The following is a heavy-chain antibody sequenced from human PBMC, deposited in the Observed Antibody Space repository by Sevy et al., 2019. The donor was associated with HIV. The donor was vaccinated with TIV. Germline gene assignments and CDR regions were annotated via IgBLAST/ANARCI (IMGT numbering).Heavy chain of an antibody. D-gene: IGHD2-21*02. J-gene: IGHJ4*02. CDR1: GYTFTSYG. Sequence: ASVKVSCKASGYTFTSYGISWVRQAPGQGLEWMGWISAYNGNTNYAQKLQGRVTMTTDTSTSTAYMELRSLRSDDTAVYYCARDLVGYCGGDCYPGPYYFDYWGQGTLVTVSS. V-gene: IGHV1-18*01. CDR2: ISAYNGNT. CDR3: ARDLVGYCGGDCYPGPYYFDY.